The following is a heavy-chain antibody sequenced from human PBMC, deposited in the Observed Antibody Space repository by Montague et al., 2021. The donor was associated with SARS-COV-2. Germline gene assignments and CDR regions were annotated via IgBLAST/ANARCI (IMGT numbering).Heavy chain of an antibody. Sequence: SETLSLTCTFSGASRSTKNYYWGWIRQPPGKGLEWIGSISYSATSYSNPSLRSRVTMSVDTSRNQLSLNLSSVTVADTAVYYCARLGITLGGVIVIRYYFDFWGQGALVTVSS. J-gene: IGHJ4*02. V-gene: IGHV4-39*01. D-gene: IGHD3-16*02. CDR1: GASRSTKNYY. CDR3: ARLGITLGGVIVIRYYFDF. CDR2: ISYSATS.